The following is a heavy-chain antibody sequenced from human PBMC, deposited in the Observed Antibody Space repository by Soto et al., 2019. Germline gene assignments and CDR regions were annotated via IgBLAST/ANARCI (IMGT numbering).Heavy chain of an antibody. Sequence: EVQLVESGGGLVQPGRSLRLSCAASGFTFDDYAMHWVRQAPGKGLEWVSGISWNSGSIGYADSVKGRFTISRDNAKNSLYLQMNSLRAEDTALYYCAKAPFPREQQLPYYFDYWGQGTLVTVSS. CDR3: AKAPFPREQQLPYYFDY. D-gene: IGHD6-13*01. CDR1: GFTFDDYA. J-gene: IGHJ4*02. V-gene: IGHV3-9*01. CDR2: ISWNSGSI.